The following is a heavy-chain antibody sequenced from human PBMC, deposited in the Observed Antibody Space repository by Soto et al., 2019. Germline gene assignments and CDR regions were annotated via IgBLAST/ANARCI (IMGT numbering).Heavy chain of an antibody. CDR2: IFHGGNT. V-gene: IGHV4-38-2*01. CDR3: ARARWYDAFDV. J-gene: IGHJ3*01. CDR1: GFFISSGNY. D-gene: IGHD2-15*01. Sequence: SETLSLTCAVSGFFISSGNYWGWIRKPPGKGLEWIGSIFHGGNTYYNPSLKSRVTISVDMSKNQFSLKLNSVTAADTAVYYCARARWYDAFDVWGQGTVATVSS.